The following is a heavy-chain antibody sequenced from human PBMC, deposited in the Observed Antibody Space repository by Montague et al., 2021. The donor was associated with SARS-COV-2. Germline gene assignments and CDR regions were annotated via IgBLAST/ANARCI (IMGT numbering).Heavy chain of an antibody. CDR1: GGSMSDHY. V-gene: IGHV4-59*11. J-gene: IGHJ5*02. CDR2: IYYSGGI. CDR3: ARAVSVRRAVNWFDP. Sequence: SETLSLTRTVSGGSMSDHYWAWIRQPPGKGLEWLAYIYYSGGINSNASLKSRVSMSVDTSKNQFSLKLTSVTAADTAVYYCARAVSVRRAVNWFDPWGQGTLVTVPS. D-gene: IGHD3-10*01.